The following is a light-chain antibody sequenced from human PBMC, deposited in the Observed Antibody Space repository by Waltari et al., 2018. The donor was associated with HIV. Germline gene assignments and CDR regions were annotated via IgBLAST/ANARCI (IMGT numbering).Light chain of an antibody. CDR3: SSYGDSLRVL. CDR2: EVT. CDR1: SSDIGAYDS. V-gene: IGLV2-8*01. Sequence: QSALTQPPSASGSLGQSVTISCTGSSSDIGAYDSVSWFQQHPRSAPKLLLYEVTRRPSTVSVRFSGSRSGSTAFLTVAGLQLDDEATYFCSSYGDSLRVLFGGGTNVTVL. J-gene: IGLJ3*02.